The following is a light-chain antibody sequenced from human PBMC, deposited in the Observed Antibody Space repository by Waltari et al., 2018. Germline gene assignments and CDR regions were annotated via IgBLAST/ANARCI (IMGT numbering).Light chain of an antibody. CDR3: MQTLQTPNT. CDR1: QSLLQSSGYNY. CDR2: LGS. V-gene: IGKV2-28*01. J-gene: IGKJ2*01. Sequence: DIVMTQSPLSLPVTPGEPASISCRSSQSLLQSSGYNYFDWYRQKPGQSPQLLIYLGSNRAAGVPYRCSGSGSGTDFTLRISRVEAEDVGFYFCMQTLQTPNTFGQGTKLEIK.